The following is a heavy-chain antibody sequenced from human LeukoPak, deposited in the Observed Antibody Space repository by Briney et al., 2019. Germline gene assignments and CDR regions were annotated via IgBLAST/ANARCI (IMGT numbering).Heavy chain of an antibody. J-gene: IGHJ4*02. CDR2: IIASSGAT. CDR1: GFSFNNYA. V-gene: IGHV3-23*01. D-gene: IGHD5-12*01. Sequence: PRGSLRLSCTASGFSFNNYAMTWVRQAPGKGLEWVSIIIASSGATFYADSVKGRFTISRDNSKNTLYLQMSSLSVEDTAVYYCAKGGYDYVEVAYFDFWGQGALVTVSS. CDR3: AKGGYDYVEVAYFDF.